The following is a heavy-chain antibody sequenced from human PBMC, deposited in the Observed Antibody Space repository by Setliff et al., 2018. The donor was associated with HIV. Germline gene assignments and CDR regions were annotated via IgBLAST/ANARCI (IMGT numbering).Heavy chain of an antibody. V-gene: IGHV3-66*01. J-gene: IGHJ3*01. CDR1: GFSVTDNY. D-gene: IGHD3-3*01. Sequence: GGSLRLSCEASGFSVTDNYMGWVRQAPGKGLEWVALMYKGGETYYADFVKGRFTIARDNSKNSLDLEMHSLTDEDTAVYYCVRDPGGIFDAFDVWGQGTMVTVSS. CDR2: MYKGGET. CDR3: VRDPGGIFDAFDV.